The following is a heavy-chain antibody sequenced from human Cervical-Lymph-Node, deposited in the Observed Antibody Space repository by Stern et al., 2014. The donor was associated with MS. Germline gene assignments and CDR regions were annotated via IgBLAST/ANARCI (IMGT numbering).Heavy chain of an antibody. CDR3: ARTELGGSHPFDP. Sequence: VQLVESGGGVVQPGRSLRLSCAASGFTFSSYAMHWVRQAPGKGLEWVAVISYDGSNKYYADSVKGRFTISRDNSKNTLYLQMNSLRAEDTAVYYCARTELGGSHPFDPWGQGTLVTVSS. CDR2: ISYDGSNK. CDR1: GFTFSSYA. J-gene: IGHJ5*02. D-gene: IGHD2-15*01. V-gene: IGHV3-30*04.